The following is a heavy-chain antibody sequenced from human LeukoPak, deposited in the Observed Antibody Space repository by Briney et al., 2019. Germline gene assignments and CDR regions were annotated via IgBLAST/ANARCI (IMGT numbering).Heavy chain of an antibody. CDR2: INPNSGGT. CDR1: GYTFTGYY. Sequence: GASVKVSCKASGYTFTGYYMHWVRQAPGQGLEWMGWINPNSGGTNYAQRLQGRVTMTRDTSISTAYMELSRLRSDDTAVYYCARDLIGTDAFDIWGQGTMVTVSS. CDR3: ARDLIGTDAFDI. J-gene: IGHJ3*02. V-gene: IGHV1-2*02. D-gene: IGHD3-16*01.